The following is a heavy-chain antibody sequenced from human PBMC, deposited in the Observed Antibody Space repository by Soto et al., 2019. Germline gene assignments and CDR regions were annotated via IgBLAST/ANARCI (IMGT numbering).Heavy chain of an antibody. D-gene: IGHD2-8*02. CDR2: ILVDGRT. Sequence: GGSLRLSCAASGFICSSYDMSWGRQAPGKGLEWVSTILVDGRTFYVDSVKGRFTISRDSSQNTVYLQMNSLTAGDTALYYCAKATATGGGAFDICGQGTMVTVSS. V-gene: IGHV3-23*01. CDR1: GFICSSYD. J-gene: IGHJ3*02. CDR3: AKATATGGGAFDI.